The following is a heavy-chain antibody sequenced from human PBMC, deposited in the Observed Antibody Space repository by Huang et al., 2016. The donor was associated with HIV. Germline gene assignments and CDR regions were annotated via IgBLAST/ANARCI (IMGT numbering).Heavy chain of an antibody. J-gene: IGHJ4*02. CDR1: GGAFSGHY. Sequence: QVRLHQWGTGVLKPSETLSLKCAVYGGAFSGHYWTWIRQSPGKGLEGIGEFDRRGNTSANPSLKSRLTLSVDTSKSQFYLNLTSVTATDTATYYCARPRMTEGNSDSTWSFFDSWGQGTLVIVSS. D-gene: IGHD3-9*01. CDR3: ARPRMTEGNSDSTWSFFDS. V-gene: IGHV4-34*01. CDR2: FDRRGNT.